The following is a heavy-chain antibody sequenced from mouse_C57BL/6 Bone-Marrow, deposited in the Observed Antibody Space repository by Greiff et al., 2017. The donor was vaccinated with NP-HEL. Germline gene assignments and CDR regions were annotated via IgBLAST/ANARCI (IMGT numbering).Heavy chain of an antibody. J-gene: IGHJ4*01. Sequence: EVQLKESGPGLAKPSQSLSLTCSVTGYSITSDYWNWIRQFPGHKLEYMGYISSRGSTYSNPSLQRHIPILRDTSKNHYYLQLNSVTTEDTATYDCERFGRYGRGAMDYWGQGTSVTVSS. CDR1: GYSITSDY. V-gene: IGHV3-8*01. D-gene: IGHD1-1*01. CDR3: ERFGRYGRGAMDY. CDR2: ISSRGST.